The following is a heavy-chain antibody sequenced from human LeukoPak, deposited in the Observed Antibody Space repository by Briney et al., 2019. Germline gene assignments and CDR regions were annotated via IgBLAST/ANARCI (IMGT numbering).Heavy chain of an antibody. CDR1: GGSISSYY. CDR3: ARAIRIAAAEADYYFDY. Sequence: SETLSLTCTVSGGSISSYYWSWIRQPPGKGLEWIGYIYYSGSTNYNPSLESRVTISVDTSKNQFSLKLSSVTAADTAVYYCARAIRIAAAEADYYFDYWGQGTLVTVSS. D-gene: IGHD6-13*01. V-gene: IGHV4-59*01. CDR2: IYYSGST. J-gene: IGHJ4*02.